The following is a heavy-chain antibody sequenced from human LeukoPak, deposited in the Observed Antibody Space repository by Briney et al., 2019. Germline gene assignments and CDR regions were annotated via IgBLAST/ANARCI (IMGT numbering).Heavy chain of an antibody. D-gene: IGHD6-19*01. J-gene: IGHJ4*02. CDR1: GLTITNYG. CDR3: AQGYSSGWYPN. V-gene: IGHV3-23*01. CDR2: IDVSGDTE. Sequence: GGSLRLSCAVSGLTITNYGMSWVRQAPGKGLEWVSAIDVSGDTEYYADSVKGRFIISRDNSRNTLYLQINSLRGEDTALYYCAQGYSSGWYPNWGQGTLVTVSS.